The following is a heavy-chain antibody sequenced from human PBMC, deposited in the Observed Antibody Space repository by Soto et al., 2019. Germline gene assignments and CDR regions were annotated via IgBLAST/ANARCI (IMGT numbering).Heavy chain of an antibody. CDR1: GYIFTNHW. V-gene: IGHV5-51*01. Sequence: GESLKISCRGSGYIFTNHWIAWVRQMPGKGLEWMALINPTDSDTRYSPSFQGQVTVSVDKHTTTAYLQWSSLKASDTAIYYCARHQMTFGEVIIRCMAPLWTYCAAVDVWGQGTTV. CDR3: ARHQMTFGEVIIRCMAPLWTYCAAVDV. D-gene: IGHD3-3*01. J-gene: IGHJ6*02. CDR2: INPTDSDT.